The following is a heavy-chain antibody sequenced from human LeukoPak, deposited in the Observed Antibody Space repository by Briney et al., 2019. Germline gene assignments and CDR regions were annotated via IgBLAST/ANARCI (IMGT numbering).Heavy chain of an antibody. D-gene: IGHD6-19*01. Sequence: GGSLRLSCAASGFTFSSYAMSWVRQAPGKGLEWVSAISGGGGSTYYADSVKGRFTISRGNSKNTLYLQMNSLRAEDTAVYHCAKGGSGWYVDYWGQGTLVTVSS. J-gene: IGHJ4*02. V-gene: IGHV3-23*01. CDR2: ISGGGGST. CDR3: AKGGSGWYVDY. CDR1: GFTFSSYA.